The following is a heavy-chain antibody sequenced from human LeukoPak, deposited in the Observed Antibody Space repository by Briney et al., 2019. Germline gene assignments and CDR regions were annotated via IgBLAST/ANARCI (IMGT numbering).Heavy chain of an antibody. Sequence: GGSLRLSCAASGFTVSSNYMSWVRQAPGKGLEWVSVIYSGGNTYYADSVKGRFTISRDNSKNTLYLQMNSLRAEDTAVYYCAGDRVGATTNFDYWGQGTLVTVSS. V-gene: IGHV3-53*01. CDR1: GFTVSSNY. CDR3: AGDRVGATTNFDY. D-gene: IGHD1-26*01. CDR2: IYSGGNT. J-gene: IGHJ4*02.